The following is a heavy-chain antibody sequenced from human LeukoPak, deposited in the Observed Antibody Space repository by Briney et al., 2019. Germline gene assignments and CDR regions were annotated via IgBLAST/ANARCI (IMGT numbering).Heavy chain of an antibody. V-gene: IGHV4-39*01. CDR1: GGSISSSSYY. D-gene: IGHD2/OR15-2a*01. J-gene: IGHJ3*02. CDR2: IYYSGST. CDR3: ARSLMTLSDAFDI. Sequence: PSETLSLTCTVSGGSISSSSYYWGWIRQPPGKGLEWIGSIYYSGSTYYNPSLKSRVTISVVTSKNQFSLKLSSVTAADTAVYYCARSLMTLSDAFDIWGQGTMVTVSS.